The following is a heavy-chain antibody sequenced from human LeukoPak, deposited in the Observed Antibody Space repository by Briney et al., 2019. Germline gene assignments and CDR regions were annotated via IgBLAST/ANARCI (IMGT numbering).Heavy chain of an antibody. V-gene: IGHV3-9*01. CDR3: ARSDYGGNYFDY. D-gene: IGHD4-23*01. Sequence: GRSLRLSCEASGFTFDDYAMHWVRQVPGKGLEWVSGITWNSGSIDYADSVKGRFTISRDNAKNTLYLQMNSLRAEDTAVYYCARSDYGGNYFDYWGQGTLVTVSS. CDR2: ITWNSGSI. CDR1: GFTFDDYA. J-gene: IGHJ4*02.